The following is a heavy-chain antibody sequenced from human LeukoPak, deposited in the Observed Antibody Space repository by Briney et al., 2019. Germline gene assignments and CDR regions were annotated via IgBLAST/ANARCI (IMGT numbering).Heavy chain of an antibody. D-gene: IGHD2-2*01. CDR3: ARVDCSSTSCHDFYYYGMDV. V-gene: IGHV3-7*01. CDR2: IKQDGSEK. Sequence: GGSLRLSCVASGFTFSSYWMSWVRQAPGKGLEWVANIKQDGSEKYYVDSVKGRFTISRDNAKNSLFLQMNSLRAEDTAVFYCARVDCSSTSCHDFYYYGMDVWGQGTTVTVSS. J-gene: IGHJ6*02. CDR1: GFTFSSYW.